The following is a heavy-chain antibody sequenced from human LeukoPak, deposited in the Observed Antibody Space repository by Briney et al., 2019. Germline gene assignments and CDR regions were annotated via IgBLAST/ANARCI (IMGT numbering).Heavy chain of an antibody. V-gene: IGHV4-61*01. CDR3: ARAKGNSWYPYYFDY. CDR2: IYYSGST. Sequence: SETLSLTCTVSGGSVSSGSYYWSWIRQPPGKGLEWIGYIYYSGSTNYNPSLKSRVTISVDMSKNQFSLKLSSVTAADTAVYYCARAKGNSWYPYYFDYWGQGTLVTVSS. D-gene: IGHD6-13*01. CDR1: GGSVSSGSYY. J-gene: IGHJ4*02.